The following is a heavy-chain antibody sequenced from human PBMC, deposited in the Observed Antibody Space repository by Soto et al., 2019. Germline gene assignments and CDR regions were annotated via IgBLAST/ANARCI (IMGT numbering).Heavy chain of an antibody. J-gene: IGHJ4*02. D-gene: IGHD2-8*01. CDR3: ARDRCTNGVCYAPSDY. Sequence: EVQLVESGGGLVQPGGSLRLSCAASGFTFSNYAMHWVRQAPGRGLEFVSAISSNGGSTFYANSVKGSFTISRDNSKNTLYLQMGRLRAEDMAVYYCARDRCTNGVCYAPSDYWGQGTLVTVSS. CDR1: GFTFSNYA. V-gene: IGHV3-64*01. CDR2: ISSNGGST.